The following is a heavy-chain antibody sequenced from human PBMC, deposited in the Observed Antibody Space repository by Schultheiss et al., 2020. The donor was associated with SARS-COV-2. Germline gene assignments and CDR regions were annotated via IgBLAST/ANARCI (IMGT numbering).Heavy chain of an antibody. D-gene: IGHD3-22*01. Sequence: SETLSLTCAVYGGSFSGYYWSWIRQPPGKGLEWIGEINHSGSTNYNPSLKSRVTISVDTSKNQFSLKLSSVTAADTAVYYCARDGVYSSGYYFDYWGQGTLVTVSS. V-gene: IGHV4-34*01. J-gene: IGHJ4*02. CDR1: GGSFSGYY. CDR3: ARDGVYSSGYYFDY. CDR2: INHSGST.